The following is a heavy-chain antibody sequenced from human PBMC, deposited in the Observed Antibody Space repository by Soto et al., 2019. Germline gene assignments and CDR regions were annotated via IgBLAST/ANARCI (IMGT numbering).Heavy chain of an antibody. CDR3: TTEDRVTIFGVVIYYYYGMDV. V-gene: IGHV3-15*07. CDR1: GFTFSNAW. CDR2: IKSKTDGGTK. J-gene: IGHJ6*02. Sequence: GGSLRLSCAASGFTFSNAWMNWVRQAPGKGLEWVGRIKSKTDGGTKDYAEPLKGRFTISEEDSKNTLYLQMNSLKTEDTAVYYCTTEDRVTIFGVVIYYYYGMDVWGQGTTVTVSS. D-gene: IGHD3-3*01.